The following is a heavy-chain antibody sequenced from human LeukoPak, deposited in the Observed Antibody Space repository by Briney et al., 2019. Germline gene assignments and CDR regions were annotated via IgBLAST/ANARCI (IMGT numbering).Heavy chain of an antibody. CDR1: GDPITSANW. CDR2: ISHSGAT. CDR3: VRGDDYIFDY. V-gene: IGHV4-4*02. Sequence: PSETLSLTCAVPGDPITSANWWSWVRQSPGKGLEWIGEISHSGATNHNPSLKSRVTMSLDKSKNQLSLRVNSVTAADAAVYYCVRGDDYIFDYWGQGTLVTVSS. J-gene: IGHJ4*02. D-gene: IGHD4-11*01.